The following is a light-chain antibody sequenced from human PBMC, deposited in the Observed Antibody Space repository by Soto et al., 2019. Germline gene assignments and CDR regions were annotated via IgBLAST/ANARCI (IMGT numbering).Light chain of an antibody. CDR2: GAS. CDR1: QTVSSNF. CDR3: QQYGSAPPIT. Sequence: EIVLTQSPDTLSLSPGERATPSCRAIQTVSSNFLAWYQQRPGQAPRLLIYGASSRATGIPDRFSGSGSGTDFTLTISRLEPEDLAVYYCQQYGSAPPITFGQGTRLEV. J-gene: IGKJ5*01. V-gene: IGKV3-20*01.